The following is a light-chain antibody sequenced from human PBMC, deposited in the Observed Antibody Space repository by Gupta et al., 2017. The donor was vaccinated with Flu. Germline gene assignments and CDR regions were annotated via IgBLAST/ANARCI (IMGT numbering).Light chain of an antibody. CDR1: SSNVNSYNY. J-gene: IGLJ3*02. CDR3: ASRTTTATWV. V-gene: IGLV2-14*01. Sequence: TSSNVNSYNYVSQYQQHPGKDPKIIIYEVTDRPSGVSNRFSGSKSGNTASLTISGLQAEDEDDYFCASRTTTATWVFGGGTKLTVL. CDR2: EVT.